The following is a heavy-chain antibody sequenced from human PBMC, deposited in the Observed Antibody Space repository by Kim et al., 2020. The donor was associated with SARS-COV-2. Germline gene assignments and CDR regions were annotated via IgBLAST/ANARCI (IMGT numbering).Heavy chain of an antibody. V-gene: IGHV3-33*01. CDR3: ARSCSGGSCYSVYYYYYGMDV. J-gene: IGHJ6*02. CDR2: IWYDGSNK. Sequence: GGSLRLSCAASGFTFSSYGMHWVRQAPGKGLEWVAVIWYDGSNKYYADSVKGRFTISRDNSKNTLYLQMNSLRAEDTAVYYCARSCSGGSCYSVYYYYYGMDVWGQGTTVTVSS. D-gene: IGHD2-15*01. CDR1: GFTFSSYG.